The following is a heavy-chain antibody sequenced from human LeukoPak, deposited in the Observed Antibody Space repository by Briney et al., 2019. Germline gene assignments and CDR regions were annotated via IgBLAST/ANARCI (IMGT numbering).Heavy chain of an antibody. D-gene: IGHD3-22*01. CDR3: AKAYYYDSSGYYYDY. CDR1: GFTFSSYG. V-gene: IGHV3-30*02. J-gene: IGHJ4*02. CDR2: IRYDGSNK. Sequence: PGGSLRLSCAASGFTFSSYGMHWVRQAPGKGLEWVAFIRYDGSNKYYADSVKGRFTISRDNSKNTLYLQMNSLRAEDTAMYYCAKAYYYDSSGYYYDYWGQGTLVIVSS.